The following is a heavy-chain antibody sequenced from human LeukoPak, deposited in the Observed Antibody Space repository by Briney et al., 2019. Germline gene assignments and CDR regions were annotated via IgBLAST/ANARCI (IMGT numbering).Heavy chain of an antibody. Sequence: GGSLRLSCAASGFTFSSYEMNWVRQAPGKGLEWVSYVSSSGSTIYYADSVKGRFTISRDNAKNSLYLQMNSLRAEDTAVYYCARAEAPIRPFDYWGQGTLVTVSS. J-gene: IGHJ4*02. CDR3: ARAEAPIRPFDY. V-gene: IGHV3-48*03. CDR2: VSSSGSTI. D-gene: IGHD2-2*02. CDR1: GFTFSSYE.